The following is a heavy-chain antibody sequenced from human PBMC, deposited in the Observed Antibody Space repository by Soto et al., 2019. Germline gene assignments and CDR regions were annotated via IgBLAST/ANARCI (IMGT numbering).Heavy chain of an antibody. CDR1: GYTFTNDD. V-gene: IGHV1-8*02. CDR3: ARGMSDGFGEVS. Sequence: QVQLVQSGAEVKKPGASVKVSCKTSGYTFTNDDINWVRQAAGQGLEWIGWMSRNRGNTGYAQKFQGRVTLTRDTSIRTAYMELSSRRSEDTAVYYCARGMSDGFGEVSWGQGTLVTVSS. CDR2: MSRNRGNT. D-gene: IGHD3-10*01. J-gene: IGHJ5*02.